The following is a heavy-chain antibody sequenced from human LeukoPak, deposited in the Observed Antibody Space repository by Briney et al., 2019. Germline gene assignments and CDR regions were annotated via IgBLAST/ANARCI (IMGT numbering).Heavy chain of an antibody. CDR1: GYTFTTNY. CDR3: AILVTGDYFDY. J-gene: IGHJ4*02. D-gene: IGHD3-16*02. Sequence: ASVRVSCKASGYTFTTNYMHWVRQAPGQGLERMGLINPSGGSTTYAQKFQGRVTMTRDTSTSTVYMELSSLRYEDTAVYYCAILVTGDYFDYWGQGTLVTVSS. CDR2: INPSGGST. V-gene: IGHV1-46*01.